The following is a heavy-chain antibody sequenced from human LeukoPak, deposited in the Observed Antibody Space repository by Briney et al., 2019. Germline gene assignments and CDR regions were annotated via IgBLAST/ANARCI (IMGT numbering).Heavy chain of an antibody. CDR1: GYTFTSYG. J-gene: IGHJ5*02. CDR3: ARGGGGWYARNRFDP. CDR2: ISAYNGNT. Sequence: ASVKVSCKASGYTFTSYGISWERQAPGQGLEWMGWISAYNGNTNYAQKLQGRVTMTTDTSTSTAYMELRSLRSDDTAVYYCARGGGGWYARNRFDPWGQGTLVTVSS. D-gene: IGHD6-19*01. V-gene: IGHV1-18*01.